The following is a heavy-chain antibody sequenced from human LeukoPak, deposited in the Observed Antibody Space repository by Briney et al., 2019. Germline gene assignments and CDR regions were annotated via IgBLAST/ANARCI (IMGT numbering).Heavy chain of an antibody. V-gene: IGHV3-48*03. J-gene: IGHJ4*02. CDR1: GFTFSSYE. CDR2: ISSSGSTI. CDR3: ARDGRCGGDCYAS. D-gene: IGHD2-21*02. Sequence: QPGGSLRLSCAASGFTFSSYEMNWVRQAPGKGLEWVSYISSSGSTIYYADSVKGRFTISRDNAKNALYLQMNSLRVEDTAVYYCARDGRCGGDCYASWGQGTLVTVSS.